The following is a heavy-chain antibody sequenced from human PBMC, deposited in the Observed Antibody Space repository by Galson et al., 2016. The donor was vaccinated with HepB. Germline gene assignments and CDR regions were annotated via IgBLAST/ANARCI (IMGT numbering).Heavy chain of an antibody. CDR3: ARGGTTYYYDSSALGGDY. CDR2: IWYDGTNT. J-gene: IGHJ4*02. V-gene: IGHV3-33*01. Sequence: LRLSCAASGFTFSTYGMPWVRQAPGKGLEWVAVIWYDGTNTYYVDSVKGRFTISRDNSKNTLYLQMSSLRAEDTAVYYCARGGTTYYYDSSALGGDYWGQGTLVTVSS. CDR1: GFTFSTYG. D-gene: IGHD3-22*01.